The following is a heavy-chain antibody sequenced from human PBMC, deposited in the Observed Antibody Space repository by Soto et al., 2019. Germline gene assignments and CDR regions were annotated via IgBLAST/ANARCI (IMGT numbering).Heavy chain of an antibody. CDR2: INPSGGST. D-gene: IGHD2-2*01. CDR3: ARVYIVVVPAAMVNWFDP. V-gene: IGHV1-46*03. CDR1: GYTFTSYY. J-gene: IGHJ5*02. Sequence: ASVKVSCKASGYTFTSYYMHWVRQAPGQGLEWMGIINPSGGSTSYAQKFQGRVTMTRDTSTSTVYMELSSLRSEDTAVYYCARVYIVVVPAAMVNWFDPWGQGTLVPGSS.